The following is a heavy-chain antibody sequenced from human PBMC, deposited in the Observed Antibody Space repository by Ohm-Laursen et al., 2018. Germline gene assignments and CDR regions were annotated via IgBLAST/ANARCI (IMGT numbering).Heavy chain of an antibody. D-gene: IGHD4-17*01. CDR2: VSGSGGST. CDR1: GFTFSSYA. Sequence: SLRLSCAASGFTFSSYAMSWVRQAPGKGLEWVSAVSGSGGSTYNADSVKGRFAISRDNSKNTPYLQMNSLRAEDTAVYYCAKTRRDYGDAFDIWGQGTMVTVSS. V-gene: IGHV3-23*01. J-gene: IGHJ3*02. CDR3: AKTRRDYGDAFDI.